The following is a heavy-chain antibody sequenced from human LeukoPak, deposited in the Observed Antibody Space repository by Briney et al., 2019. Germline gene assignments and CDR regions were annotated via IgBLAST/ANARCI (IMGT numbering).Heavy chain of an antibody. CDR3: ARGPRWLVLIYDY. J-gene: IGHJ4*02. D-gene: IGHD6-19*01. CDR1: GYTFTGYY. CDR2: INPNSGGT. Sequence: ASVKVSCKASGYTFTGYYMHWVRQAPGQGLEWMGWINPNSGGTNYAQKFQGRVTMTRDTSISTAYMELSRLRSNDTAVYYCARGPRWLVLIYDYWGQGTLVTVSS. V-gene: IGHV1-2*02.